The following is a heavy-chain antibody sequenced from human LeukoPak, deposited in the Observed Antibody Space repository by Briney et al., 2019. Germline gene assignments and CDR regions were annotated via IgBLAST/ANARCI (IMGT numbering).Heavy chain of an antibody. CDR1: GGSFSGYY. J-gene: IGHJ6*02. CDR2: INHSGST. V-gene: IGHV4-34*01. Sequence: SETLSLTCAVYGGSFSGYYWSWIRQPPGKGLEWIGEINHSGSTNYNPSLKSRVTISVDTSKNQFSLKLSSVTAADTAVYYCARASRGYHYYYGMDVRGQGTTVTVSS. CDR3: ARASRGYHYYYGMDV.